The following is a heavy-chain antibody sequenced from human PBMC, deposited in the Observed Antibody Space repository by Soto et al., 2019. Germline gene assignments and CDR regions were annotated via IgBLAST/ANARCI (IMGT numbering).Heavy chain of an antibody. Sequence: QVQLLQSGAEVKKPGASVKVSCKASGYTFVTYGISWVRQAPGKGLEWMGWITPSNGDTNYEQKLQGRVTMTTDTTTSTAYMEVRSLRSDDTAVYHCARMAPCKSANDGYSRPLDFWGQGTVVTVSS. CDR2: ITPSNGDT. CDR1: GYTFVTYG. CDR3: ARMAPCKSANDGYSRPLDF. D-gene: IGHD2-15*01. J-gene: IGHJ4*02. V-gene: IGHV1-18*01.